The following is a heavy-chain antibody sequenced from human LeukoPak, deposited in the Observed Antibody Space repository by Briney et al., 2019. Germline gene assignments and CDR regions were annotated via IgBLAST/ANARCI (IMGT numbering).Heavy chain of an antibody. V-gene: IGHV1-2*02. CDR3: ARDLSIRVPAAKEY. J-gene: IGHJ4*02. CDR1: GYTFTGYY. CDR2: INPNSGGT. D-gene: IGHD2-2*01. Sequence: ASVKVSCKASGYTFTGYYMHWVRQAPGQGLEWMGWINPNSGGTNYAQKFQGRVTMTRDTSISTAYMELSRLRSDDTAVYYCARDLSIRVPAAKEYWGQGTLVTVSS.